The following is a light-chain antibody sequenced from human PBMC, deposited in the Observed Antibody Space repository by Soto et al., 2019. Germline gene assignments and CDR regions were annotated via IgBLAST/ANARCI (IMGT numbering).Light chain of an antibody. CDR3: QQTYSTPPT. CDR1: QSISTY. J-gene: IGKJ1*01. V-gene: IGKV1-39*01. Sequence: DIQMTQSPSSLSASVGDRVTITCRASQSISTYLNWYQQNAGLAPKLLIYAASSLQSGVPSRFSGSGSGTDFTLTISSLQPEDFATYDCQQTYSTPPTFGQGTKVDIK. CDR2: AAS.